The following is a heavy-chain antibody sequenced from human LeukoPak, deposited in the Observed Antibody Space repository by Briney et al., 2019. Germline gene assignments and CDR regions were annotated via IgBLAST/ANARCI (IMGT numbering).Heavy chain of an antibody. Sequence: PGGSLRLSCAASGFTFSTYSMNWVRQAPGKGLEWVAVISYDGSNKYYADSVKGRFTISRDNSKNTLYLQMNSLRAEDTAVYYCAKENTLGAFDIWGQGTMVTVSS. CDR3: AKENTLGAFDI. CDR2: ISYDGSNK. CDR1: GFTFSTYS. D-gene: IGHD2-2*02. V-gene: IGHV3-30*18. J-gene: IGHJ3*02.